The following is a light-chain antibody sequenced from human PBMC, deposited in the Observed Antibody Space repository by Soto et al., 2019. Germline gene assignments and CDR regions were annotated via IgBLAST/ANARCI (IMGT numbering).Light chain of an antibody. J-gene: IGLJ1*01. CDR3: AAWDDSLNGQV. V-gene: IGLV1-44*01. CDR1: ISNIGSNT. Sequence: QSVLTQPPSASGTPGQRVTISCSGGISNIGSNTVNWYQQLPGTAPKVLIYSNNQRPSGVPDRFSGSKSGTSASLAISGLQSEDEADYYCAAWDDSLNGQVFGTGTKVTVL. CDR2: SNN.